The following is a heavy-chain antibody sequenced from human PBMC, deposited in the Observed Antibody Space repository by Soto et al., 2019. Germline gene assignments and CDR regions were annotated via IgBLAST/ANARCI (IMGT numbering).Heavy chain of an antibody. CDR3: ANDGGRGDAYYYYDMDV. CDR1: GDNFSSHT. D-gene: IGHD1-26*01. CDR2: IIPILGIT. J-gene: IGHJ6*01. V-gene: IGHV1-69*02. Sequence: QVQLVQSGAEVKKPGSSVKVSCKASGDNFSSHTINWGRQAPGQGLEWMGRIIPILGITYYAQRFQGRVTIIADKFTSTAYMELSSLRSEDTAMYYCANDGGRGDAYYYYDMDVWGQGTTVTVSS.